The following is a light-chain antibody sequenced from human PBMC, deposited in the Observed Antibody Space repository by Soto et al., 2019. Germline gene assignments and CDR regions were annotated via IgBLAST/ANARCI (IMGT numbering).Light chain of an antibody. CDR3: QPGYSTPPWT. Sequence: DIQMTQSPSSLSASVGDRVTITFRASQSISSYLNWYQQKPGKAPQLLSYAASSLQSGVPSRFSGSGPGTDFTPTISSLQPEDFATYYYQPGYSTPPWTCGQGTKVEIK. CDR2: AAS. V-gene: IGKV1-39*01. J-gene: IGKJ1*01. CDR1: QSISSY.